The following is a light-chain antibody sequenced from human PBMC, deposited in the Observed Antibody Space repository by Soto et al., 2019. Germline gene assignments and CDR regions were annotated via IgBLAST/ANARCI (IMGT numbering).Light chain of an antibody. V-gene: IGKV1-39*01. CDR2: AAS. Sequence: DIQMTQSPSSLPASAGDRVTITCRASQSISSYLNWYQQKPWKAPKLIIYAASTLQSGVPSRFSGSGSGTDFALTISSLQPEDFVTYYCQQSYSAPTITFGQRTRLEIK. CDR3: QQSYSAPTIT. J-gene: IGKJ5*01. CDR1: QSISSY.